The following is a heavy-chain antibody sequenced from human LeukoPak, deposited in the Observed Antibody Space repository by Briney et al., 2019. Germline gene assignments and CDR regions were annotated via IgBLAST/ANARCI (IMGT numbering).Heavy chain of an antibody. D-gene: IGHD3-22*01. CDR3: ARDRALYDRSGYYYTEDDY. V-gene: IGHV3-7*01. J-gene: IGHJ4*02. CDR1: GLTFSSYW. Sequence: PGGSLRLSCAASGLTFSSYWMSWVRQAPGKGLEWVANIKQDGTETYYVDSVKGRFTISRDNAKNSVFLQMNSLRAEDTAVYFCARDRALYDRSGYYYTEDDYWGQGTQVTVSS. CDR2: IKQDGTET.